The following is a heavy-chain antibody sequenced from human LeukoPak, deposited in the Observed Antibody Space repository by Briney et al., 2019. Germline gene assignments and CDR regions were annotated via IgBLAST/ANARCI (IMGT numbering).Heavy chain of an antibody. Sequence: GGSLRLSCAASGFTFSSYGMHWVRQAPGKGLEWVAVISYDGSNKYYADSVKGRFTISRDNSKNTLYLQMNSLRAEDTAVYYCAKDPYYYGSGSYWSPDYWGQGTLVTVSS. CDR3: AKDPYYYGSGSYWSPDY. V-gene: IGHV3-30*18. CDR2: ISYDGSNK. CDR1: GFTFSSYG. J-gene: IGHJ4*02. D-gene: IGHD3-10*01.